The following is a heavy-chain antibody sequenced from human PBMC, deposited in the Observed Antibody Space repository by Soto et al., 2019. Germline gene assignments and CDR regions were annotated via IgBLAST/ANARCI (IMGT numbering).Heavy chain of an antibody. CDR2: ISSSSSYI. D-gene: IGHD3-22*01. Sequence: GGSLRLSCAASGFTFSSYSMNWVRQAPGKGLEWVSSISSSSSYIYYADSVKGRFTISRDNAKNSLYLQMNSLRAEDTAVYYCARDKTYYYDSSGYQGWFDPWGQGTLVTVSS. CDR1: GFTFSSYS. CDR3: ARDKTYYYDSSGYQGWFDP. J-gene: IGHJ5*02. V-gene: IGHV3-21*01.